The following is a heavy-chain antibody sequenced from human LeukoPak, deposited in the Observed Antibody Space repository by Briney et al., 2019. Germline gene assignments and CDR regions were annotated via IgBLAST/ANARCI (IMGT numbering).Heavy chain of an antibody. D-gene: IGHD3-3*01. CDR3: ARWFGVADY. CDR1: GGSISSSSYY. CDR2: INHSGST. J-gene: IGHJ4*02. V-gene: IGHV4-39*07. Sequence: SETLSLTCTVSGGSISSSSYYWGWIRQPPGKGLEWIGEINHSGSTNYNPSLKSRVTISVDTSKNQFSLKLSSVTAADTAVYYCARWFGVADYWGQGTLVTVSS.